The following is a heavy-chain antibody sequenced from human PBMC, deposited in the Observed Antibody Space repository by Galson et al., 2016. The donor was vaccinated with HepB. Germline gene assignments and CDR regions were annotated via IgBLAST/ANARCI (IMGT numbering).Heavy chain of an antibody. Sequence: RLSCAASGFTFSSYAMTWVRQAPGKGLEWVSAISGRGDNTYYADSVKGRFTISRDNSKNTLYLQVSSLRSEDTAVYYCAKVERLLRFSECQYWGQGTLVTVSS. CDR1: GFTFSSYA. CDR2: ISGRGDNT. V-gene: IGHV3-23*01. J-gene: IGHJ4*02. CDR3: AKVERLLRFSECQY. D-gene: IGHD3-3*01.